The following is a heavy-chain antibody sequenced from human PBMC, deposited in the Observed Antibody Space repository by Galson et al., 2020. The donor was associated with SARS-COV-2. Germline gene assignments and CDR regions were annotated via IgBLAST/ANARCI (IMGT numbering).Heavy chain of an antibody. CDR2: ISAYNANT. J-gene: IGHJ6*02. V-gene: IGHV1-18*01. CDR1: GYTFTSYG. CDR3: ARVEGQQLVRGTVEYYYFYGMDV. D-gene: IGHD6-13*01. Sequence: ASVKVSCKASGYTFTSYGISWVRQAPGQGLEWMGWISAYNANTNYAQKLQGRVTMTIDTSTSTAYMELRSLRSDDTAVYYCARVEGQQLVRGTVEYYYFYGMDVWGQGTTVTVSS.